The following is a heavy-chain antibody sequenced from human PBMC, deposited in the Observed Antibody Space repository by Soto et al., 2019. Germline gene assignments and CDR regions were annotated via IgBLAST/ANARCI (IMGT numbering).Heavy chain of an antibody. CDR2: IYSDGTT. CDR1: GGSIRVDY. J-gene: IGHJ5*02. D-gene: IGHD5-18*01. Sequence: SEPLSRTSILSGGSIRVDYWSWIRQPAGKELEWIGRIYSDGTTNYNPSLKGRGTMSVDTSKKQISLKLTSVTAADTAMYYCARDRGYRSGSFGSWGQGVLVTVSS. V-gene: IGHV4-4*07. CDR3: ARDRGYRSGSFGS.